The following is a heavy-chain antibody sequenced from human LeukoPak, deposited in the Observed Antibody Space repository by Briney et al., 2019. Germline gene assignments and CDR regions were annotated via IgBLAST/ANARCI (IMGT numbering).Heavy chain of an antibody. Sequence: PGGSLRLSCAASGFTFSSYAMHWVRQAPGKGLEWVAVKSYDGSNKYYADSVKGRFTISRDNSKNTLYLQMNSLRAEDTAVYYCASITIFGVATPIDYWGQGTLVTVSS. CDR1: GFTFSSYA. D-gene: IGHD3-3*01. V-gene: IGHV3-30-3*01. CDR2: KSYDGSNK. CDR3: ASITIFGVATPIDY. J-gene: IGHJ4*02.